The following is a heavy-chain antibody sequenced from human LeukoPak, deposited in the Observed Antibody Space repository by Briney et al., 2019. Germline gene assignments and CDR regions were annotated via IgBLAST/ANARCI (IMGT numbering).Heavy chain of an antibody. CDR1: GGSINTGGYY. J-gene: IGHJ3*02. V-gene: IGHV4-39*01. Sequence: PSETLSLTCTVSGGSINTGGYYWGWIRQPPGKGLEWIGSIYYSGSTYYNPSPKSRVTISVDTSKNQFSLKLSSVTAADTAVYYCAGFTIFGVVIIGDIWGQGTMVTVSS. CDR3: AGFTIFGVVIIGDI. D-gene: IGHD3-3*01. CDR2: IYYSGST.